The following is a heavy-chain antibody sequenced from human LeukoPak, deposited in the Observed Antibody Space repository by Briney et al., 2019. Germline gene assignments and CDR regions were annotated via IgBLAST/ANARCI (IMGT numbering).Heavy chain of an antibody. V-gene: IGHV3-7*01. CDR1: GSTFSSYW. J-gene: IGHJ6*03. Sequence: GGSLRLSCAASGSTFSSYWMSWVRQAPGKGLEWVANIKQDGSEKYYVDSVKGRFTISRDNAKNSLYLQMNSLSAEDTAVYYCARESYYCYMDVWGKGTTVTVSS. CDR2: IKQDGSEK. CDR3: ARESYYCYMDV.